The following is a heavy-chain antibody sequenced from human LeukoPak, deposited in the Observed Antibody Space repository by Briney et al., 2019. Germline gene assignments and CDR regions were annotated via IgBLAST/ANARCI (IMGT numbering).Heavy chain of an antibody. CDR3: ARNGPYGSGSYYNTPFHYYMDV. V-gene: IGHV4-34*01. CDR2: INHSGST. Sequence: SETLSLTCAVYGGSFSGYYWSWIRQPPGKGLEWIGEINHSGSTNYNPSLKSRVTISVDTSKKQFSLKLSSVTAADTAVYYCARNGPYGSGSYYNTPFHYYMDVWGKGTTVTVSS. J-gene: IGHJ6*03. CDR1: GGSFSGYY. D-gene: IGHD3-10*01.